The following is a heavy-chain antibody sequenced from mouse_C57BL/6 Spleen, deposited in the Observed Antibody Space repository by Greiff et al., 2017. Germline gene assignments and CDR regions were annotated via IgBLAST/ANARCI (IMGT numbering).Heavy chain of an antibody. V-gene: IGHV1-22*01. D-gene: IGHD1-1*01. J-gene: IGHJ2*01. CDR3: YYGSSYFDY. CDR2: INPNNGGT. Sequence: DVKLVESGPELVKPGASVKMSCKASGYTFTDYNMHWVKQSHGKSLEWIGYINPNNGGTSYNQKFKGKATLTVNKSSSTAYMELRSLTSEDSAVYYCYYGSSYFDYWGQGTTLTVSS. CDR1: GYTFTDYN.